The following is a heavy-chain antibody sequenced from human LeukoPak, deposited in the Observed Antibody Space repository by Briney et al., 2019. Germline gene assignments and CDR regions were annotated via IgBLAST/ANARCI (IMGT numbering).Heavy chain of an antibody. Sequence: GGSLRLSCAGSGFIFNNYAMHWVRQPPGKGLEWVSGISWNSGTIDYADSVRGRFTISRDNAKNSLYLQMDSLRVEDTAFYYCAKDSRRHYTSGPNPDSLHWGQGALVTVSS. J-gene: IGHJ4*02. CDR1: GFIFNNYA. D-gene: IGHD6-19*01. V-gene: IGHV3-9*01. CDR2: ISWNSGTI. CDR3: AKDSRRHYTSGPNPDSLH.